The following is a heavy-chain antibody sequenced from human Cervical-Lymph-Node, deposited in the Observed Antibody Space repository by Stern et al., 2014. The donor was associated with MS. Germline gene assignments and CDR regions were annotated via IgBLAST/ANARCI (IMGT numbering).Heavy chain of an antibody. Sequence: VQLVQSGAELIRPGESLKISCKGSGYKFSIYWIAWVRQMPGKGLEWMGIIYPGDSETRYSPSFQGQVTMSADKSTSPAYLQWSSLNASDPAMYFCARQTTAWASDVWGQGTLVTVSS. V-gene: IGHV5-51*01. CDR3: ARQTTAWASDV. CDR2: IYPGDSET. D-gene: IGHD1-14*01. CDR1: GYKFSIYW. J-gene: IGHJ4*02.